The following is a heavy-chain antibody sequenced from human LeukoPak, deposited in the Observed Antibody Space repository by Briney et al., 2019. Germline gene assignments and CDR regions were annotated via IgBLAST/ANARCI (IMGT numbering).Heavy chain of an antibody. CDR1: GFTFSSYA. CDR2: MGGSGGST. V-gene: IGHV3-23*01. Sequence: PGGCLRLSCAASGFTFSSYAISWVRQAPGKGLEWVSGMGGSGGSTYYADSVKGRLTISRDNSRNTLYLQMNSLRDEDTAVYYCAKSADIVVVPAATLFDYWGKGTLVTVSS. CDR3: AKSADIVVVPAATLFDY. D-gene: IGHD2-2*01. J-gene: IGHJ4*02.